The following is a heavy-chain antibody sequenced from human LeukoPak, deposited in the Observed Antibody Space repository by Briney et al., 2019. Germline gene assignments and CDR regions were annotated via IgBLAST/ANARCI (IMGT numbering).Heavy chain of an antibody. CDR2: INPNSGGT. CDR1: GYTFTGYY. V-gene: IGHV1-2*02. Sequence: ASVKVSCKASGYTFTGYYMHWVRQAPGQGLEWMGWINPNSGGTNYAQKFQGRVTMTRDTSISTAYMELSRLRSDDTAVYYCARDSQRITMVRGLLTYWGQGTLVTVSS. CDR3: ARDSQRITMVRGLLTY. J-gene: IGHJ4*02. D-gene: IGHD3-10*01.